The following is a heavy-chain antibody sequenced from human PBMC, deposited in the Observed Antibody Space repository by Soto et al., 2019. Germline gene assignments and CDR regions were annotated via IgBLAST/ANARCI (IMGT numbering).Heavy chain of an antibody. CDR3: ARVSWYYYDSSGYYPDAFDI. D-gene: IGHD3-22*01. J-gene: IGHJ3*02. CDR2: ISSSSSTI. CDR1: GFTFSSYS. Sequence: PGGSLRLSCAASGFTFSSYSMNWVRQAPGKGLEWFSYISSSSSTIYYADSVKGRFTISRDNAKNSLYLQMNSLRDEDTAVYYCARVSWYYYDSSGYYPDAFDIWGQGTMVTVSS. V-gene: IGHV3-48*02.